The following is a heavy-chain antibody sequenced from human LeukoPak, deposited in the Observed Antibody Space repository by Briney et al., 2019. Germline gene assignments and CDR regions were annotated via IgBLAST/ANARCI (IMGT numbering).Heavy chain of an antibody. V-gene: IGHV3-23*01. D-gene: IGHD3-16*02. CDR1: GFTCSSYA. Sequence: TGGSLRLSCAASGFTCSSYAMSWVRQAPGKGLEWVTAISGSGGSTYYADSVKGRFTISSDNSKNTLYLQMNSLRAEDTAVYYCAKEIYDCVWGSYRYPFDYWGQGTLVTVSS. CDR3: AKEIYDCVWGSYRYPFDY. J-gene: IGHJ4*02. CDR2: ISGSGGST.